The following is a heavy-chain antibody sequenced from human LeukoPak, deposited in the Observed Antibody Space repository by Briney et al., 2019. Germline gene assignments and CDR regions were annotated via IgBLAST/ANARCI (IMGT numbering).Heavy chain of an antibody. V-gene: IGHV4-59*01. CDR3: ARALTPGYCSGGTCSYFDY. J-gene: IGHJ4*02. CDR1: GGSIRSYY. Sequence: PSETVSLTCTVSGGSIRSYYWSWIRQPPGKGLEWIGYIYYSGSTDSNPSLKSRVTISVDTSKNQFSLKVSSVTAADTAVYYCARALTPGYCSGGTCSYFDYWGQGTLVTVSS. D-gene: IGHD2-15*01. CDR2: IYYSGST.